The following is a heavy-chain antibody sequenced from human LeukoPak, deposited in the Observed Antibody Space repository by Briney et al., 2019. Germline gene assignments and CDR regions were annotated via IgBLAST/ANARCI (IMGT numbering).Heavy chain of an antibody. CDR3: ARDGWEVVPATGNHGARKTYYYYGMDV. CDR1: GYTFTSYA. D-gene: IGHD2-15*01. J-gene: IGHJ6*04. Sequence: PLASVKVSCKASGYTFTSYAMHWVRQAPGQRLEWMGWINAGNGNTKYSQKFQGRVTMTTDTSTSTAYMELRSLRSDDTAVYYCARDGWEVVPATGNHGARKTYYYYGMDVWGKGTTVTVSS. CDR2: INAGNGNT. V-gene: IGHV1-3*01.